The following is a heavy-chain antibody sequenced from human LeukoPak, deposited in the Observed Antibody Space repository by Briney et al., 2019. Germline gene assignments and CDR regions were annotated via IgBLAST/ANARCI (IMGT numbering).Heavy chain of an antibody. V-gene: IGHV4-59*08. CDR1: GGTISSYY. J-gene: IGHJ3*02. CDR2: IHDSGST. D-gene: IGHD5-24*01. Sequence: SETLSLTCTVSGGTISSYYWNWIRQPPGKGLEWSGYIHDSGSTKYNPSLKSRVTISVDTSKNQFSLKLSSVTAADTAVYYCARHREMDSYDAFDMWGQGTMVTVSS. CDR3: ARHREMDSYDAFDM.